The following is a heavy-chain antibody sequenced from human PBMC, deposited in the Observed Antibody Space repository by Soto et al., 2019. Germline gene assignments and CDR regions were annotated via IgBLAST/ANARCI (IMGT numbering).Heavy chain of an antibody. Sequence: QVQLVQSGAEVKEPGASVKVSCKASGYTFSNVGLGWVRQAPGQGLEWMGWISVNNGDTKYAQKFQGRLTMTTDTSTSTAYMEMRSLRTDDTAVYYCGREYCSGDRCYGPDYWGQGTLVTVSS. CDR3: GREYCSGDRCYGPDY. CDR2: ISVNNGDT. V-gene: IGHV1-18*01. CDR1: GYTFSNVG. J-gene: IGHJ4*02. D-gene: IGHD2-15*01.